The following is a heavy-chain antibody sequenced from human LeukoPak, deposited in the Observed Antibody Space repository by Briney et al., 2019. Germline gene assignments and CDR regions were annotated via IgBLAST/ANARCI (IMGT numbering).Heavy chain of an antibody. CDR1: GGSSSRSTYY. V-gene: IGHV4-39*01. D-gene: IGHD6-25*01. CDR3: ARPPVAAPTSYFDY. J-gene: IGHJ4*02. Sequence: SETLSLTCTVSGGSSSRSTYYSGWIRQPPGKGLEWIGTVYYRGNTYYNPSLKSRITISVDTSKNQFSLNLSSVTAADTAVYYCARPPVAAPTSYFDYWGQGILVTVSS. CDR2: VYYRGNT.